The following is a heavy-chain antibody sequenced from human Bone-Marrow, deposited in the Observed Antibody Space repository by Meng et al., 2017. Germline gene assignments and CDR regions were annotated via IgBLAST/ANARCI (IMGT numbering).Heavy chain of an antibody. CDR1: GYTFTSYG. CDR2: ISAYNGNT. V-gene: IGHV1-18*01. J-gene: IGHJ4*02. Sequence: ASVKVSCKASGYTFTSYGISWVRQAPGQGLEWMGWISAYNGNTNYAQKLQGRVTMTTDTSTSTAYMELRSLRSDDTAVYYCAREWVGAAAGRGGFDYWGQGTLVTVSS. D-gene: IGHD6-13*01. CDR3: AREWVGAAAGRGGFDY.